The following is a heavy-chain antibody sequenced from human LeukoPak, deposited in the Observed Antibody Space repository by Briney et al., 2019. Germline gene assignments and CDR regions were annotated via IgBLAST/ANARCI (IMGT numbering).Heavy chain of an antibody. J-gene: IGHJ4*02. V-gene: IGHV3-21*01. CDR1: GFTFSSYS. Sequence: GGSLRLSCAASGFTFSSYSMNWVRQAPGKGLEGVSSISSSSSYKYYADSVKGRFTISRDNAKNSLYLQMNCVRAGDTAVYYCARDRETSSGSATDYWGQGTLVTVSS. D-gene: IGHD6-19*01. CDR2: ISSSSSYK. CDR3: ARDRETSSGSATDY.